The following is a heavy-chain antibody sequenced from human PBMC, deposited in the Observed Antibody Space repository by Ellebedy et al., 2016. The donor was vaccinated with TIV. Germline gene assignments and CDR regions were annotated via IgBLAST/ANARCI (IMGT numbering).Heavy chain of an antibody. D-gene: IGHD5-18*01. V-gene: IGHV5-51*01. CDR2: IYPGDSDT. CDR1: GYSFTSYW. J-gene: IGHJ4*02. CDR3: MRLPRGYTYGYADF. Sequence: GESLKISCKGSGYSFTSYWIGWVRQMPGKGLEWMGIIYPGDSDTRYSPPFQGQVTISADKSINTAYLQWSSLKASDTAMYYCMRLPRGYTYGYADFWGQGALVTVSS.